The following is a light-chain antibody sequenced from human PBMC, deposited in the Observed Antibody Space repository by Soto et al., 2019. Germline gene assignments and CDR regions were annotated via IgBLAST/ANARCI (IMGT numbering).Light chain of an antibody. CDR2: VNGDGSH. V-gene: IGLV4-69*01. J-gene: IGLJ3*02. CDR1: SGHSSYA. Sequence: QPVLTQSTSASASLGASVKLTCNLSSGHSSYAIAWHQQQPEKGPRYLLKVNGDGSHRKGDGIPDRFSGSSSGAERYLTISSLQSEDEADYYCQTWSTGRVFGGGTKLTVL. CDR3: QTWSTGRV.